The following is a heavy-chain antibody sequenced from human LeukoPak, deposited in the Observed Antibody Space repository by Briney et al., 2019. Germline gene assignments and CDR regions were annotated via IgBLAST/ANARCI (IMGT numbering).Heavy chain of an antibody. V-gene: IGHV3-7*01. CDR3: ARQTGSGLFILP. CDR1: GFTFSNYW. CDR2: IKLDGSEA. D-gene: IGHD3/OR15-3a*01. Sequence: GGSLRLSCVASGFTFSNYWMTWVRQAPGRGLEWVANIKLDGSEAYYVDSVKGRFTISRDNTQNSLYLQMNSLRAEDTAVYYCARQTGSGLFILPGGQGTLVTVSS. J-gene: IGHJ4*02.